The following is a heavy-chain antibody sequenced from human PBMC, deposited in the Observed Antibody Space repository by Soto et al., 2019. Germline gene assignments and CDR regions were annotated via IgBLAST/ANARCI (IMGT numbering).Heavy chain of an antibody. V-gene: IGHV1-8*01. J-gene: IGHJ5*02. CDR1: GYTFTSYD. CDR2: MNPNSGNT. D-gene: IGHD2-15*01. Sequence: ASVKVSCKASGYTFTSYDINWVRQATGQGLEWMGWMNPNSGNTGYAQKFQGRVTMTRNTSISTAYMELSSLRSEDTAVYYCARSGDCSGGSCYHNWFDPWGQGTLVTVSS. CDR3: ARSGDCSGGSCYHNWFDP.